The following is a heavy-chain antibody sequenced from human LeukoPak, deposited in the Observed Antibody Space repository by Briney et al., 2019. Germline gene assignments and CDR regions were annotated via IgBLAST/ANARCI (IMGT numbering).Heavy chain of an antibody. V-gene: IGHV3-11*05. D-gene: IGHD4-23*01. CDR1: GGSISTYY. CDR2: ISSSSSYT. J-gene: IGHJ3*02. CDR3: ASDYGGNLPDAFDI. Sequence: LSLTCTVSGGSISTYYWSWIHQAPGKGLEWVSYISSSSSYTDYADSVKGRFTISRDNAKNSLYLQMNSLRAEDTAVYYCASDYGGNLPDAFDIWGQGTMVTVSS.